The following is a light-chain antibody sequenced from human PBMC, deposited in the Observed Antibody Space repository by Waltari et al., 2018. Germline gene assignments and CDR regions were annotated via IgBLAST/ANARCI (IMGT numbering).Light chain of an antibody. Sequence: QSALTQPASVSGSPGQSITISCTGTSSDVGGYNYVSWYQQHPGKAPKLMIYDVSKRPSGVSTRFSGSKSGNTASLTISELQAEDEADYYCSSYTSSSTYVFGTGTKVTVL. CDR3: SSYTSSSTYV. CDR2: DVS. CDR1: SSDVGGYNY. V-gene: IGLV2-14*01. J-gene: IGLJ1*01.